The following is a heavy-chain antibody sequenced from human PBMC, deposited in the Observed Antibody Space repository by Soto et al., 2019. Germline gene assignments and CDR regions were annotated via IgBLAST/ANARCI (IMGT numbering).Heavy chain of an antibody. CDR1: GYTFTSYA. D-gene: IGHD1-26*01. Sequence: QVQLVQSGAEVKKPGASVKVSCKASGYTFTSYAMHWVRQAPGQRLEWMGWINAGNVNTKYSQKFQGRVTITREASVSTAYMELSRLRSEDTAVYCCAGDVGATDYWGQGTLVTVSS. CDR2: INAGNVNT. J-gene: IGHJ4*02. V-gene: IGHV1-3*01. CDR3: AGDVGATDY.